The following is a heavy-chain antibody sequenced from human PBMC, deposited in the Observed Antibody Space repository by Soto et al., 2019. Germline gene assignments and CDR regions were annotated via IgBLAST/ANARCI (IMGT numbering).Heavy chain of an antibody. Sequence: ASVKVSCKASGYTFTSYGIHWVRQAPGQRLEWMGWINAANGDTKYSPKFQGRVTITRDTSASKAYMELSSLRSEDTAVYYCLRRHVSATGIDWFDPWGQGTLVTVSS. J-gene: IGHJ5*02. CDR1: GYTFTSYG. D-gene: IGHD6-13*01. V-gene: IGHV1-3*01. CDR3: LRRHVSATGIDWFDP. CDR2: INAANGDT.